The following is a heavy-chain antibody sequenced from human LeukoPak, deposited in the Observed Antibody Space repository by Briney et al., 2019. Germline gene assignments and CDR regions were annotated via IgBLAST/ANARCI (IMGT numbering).Heavy chain of an antibody. J-gene: IGHJ4*02. CDR3: ARDVGPGCSGGSCYSFDY. CDR1: GGTFSSYA. D-gene: IGHD2-15*01. CDR2: IIPILGIA. V-gene: IGHV1-69*04. Sequence: GSSVTVSCKAAGGTFSSYAISWVRQAPGQGLEWMGRIIPILGIANYAQKFQGRVTITADKSTSTAYMELSSLRSEDTAVYYCARDVGPGCSGGSCYSFDYWGQGTLVTVSS.